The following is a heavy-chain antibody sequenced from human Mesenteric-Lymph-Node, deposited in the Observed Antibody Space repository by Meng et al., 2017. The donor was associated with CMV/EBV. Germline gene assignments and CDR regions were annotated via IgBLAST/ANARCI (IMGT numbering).Heavy chain of an antibody. J-gene: IGHJ4*02. CDR1: GFTFSDYY. Sequence: GGSLRLSCAASGFTFSDYYMSWIRQDPGKGLEWVSYISSSGITIYYADSVKGRFTISRDNAKNSLYLQMNSLRAEDTAVYYCARDYQGYSYGSDYWGQGTLVTVPQ. V-gene: IGHV3-11*01. CDR3: ARDYQGYSYGSDY. D-gene: IGHD5-18*01. CDR2: ISSSGITI.